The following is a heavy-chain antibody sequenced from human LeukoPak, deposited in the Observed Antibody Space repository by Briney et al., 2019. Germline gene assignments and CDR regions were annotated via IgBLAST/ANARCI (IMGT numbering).Heavy chain of an antibody. J-gene: IGHJ4*02. V-gene: IGHV1-18*01. CDR3: ARAQDYDYVWGSYRYFDY. Sequence: ASVKVSCKASGYTFTSYDINWVRQATGQGLEWMGWMNPNSGNTNYAQKLQGRVTMTTDTSTSTAYMELRSLRSDDTAVYYCARAQDYDYVWGSYRYFDYWGQGTLVTVSS. D-gene: IGHD3-16*02. CDR1: GYTFTSYD. CDR2: MNPNSGNT.